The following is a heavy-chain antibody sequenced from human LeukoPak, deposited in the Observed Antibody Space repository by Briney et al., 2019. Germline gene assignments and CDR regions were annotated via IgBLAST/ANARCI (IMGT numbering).Heavy chain of an antibody. Sequence: SETLSLTCTVSGGSISSSSYYWGWIRQPPGKGLEWIGSIYYSGSTYDNPSLKSRVTISVDTSKNQFSLKLSSVTAADTAVYYCARAYYYDSSGYLSHDAFDIWGQGTMVTVSS. CDR1: GGSISSSSYY. CDR2: IYYSGST. D-gene: IGHD3-22*01. V-gene: IGHV4-39*01. CDR3: ARAYYYDSSGYLSHDAFDI. J-gene: IGHJ3*02.